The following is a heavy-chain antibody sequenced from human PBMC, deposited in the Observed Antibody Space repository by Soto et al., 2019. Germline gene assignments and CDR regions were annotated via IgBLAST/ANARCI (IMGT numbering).Heavy chain of an antibody. V-gene: IGHV1-69*01. J-gene: IGHJ3*02. Sequence: QVQLVQSGAEVKKPGSSVKVSCKASGGTFSSYAISWVRQAPGQGLEWMGGIIPIFGTANYAQKFQGRVTITADESTRTAYMELSSLRSEDTAVYYCARGTLYYDSSGYNDAFDIWGQGTMVTVSS. CDR3: ARGTLYYDSSGYNDAFDI. CDR1: GGTFSSYA. D-gene: IGHD3-22*01. CDR2: IIPIFGTA.